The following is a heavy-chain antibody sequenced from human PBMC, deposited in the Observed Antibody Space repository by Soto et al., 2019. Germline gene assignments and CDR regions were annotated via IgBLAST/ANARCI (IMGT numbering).Heavy chain of an antibody. CDR2: ISSSGSTI. Sequence: GGSLRLSCAASGFTFSDYYMSWIRQAPGKGLEWVSYISSSGSTIYYADSVKGRFTISRDNAKNSLYLQMNSLRAEDTAVYYCALPAGPFWSGYFGWGNDYWGQGTLVTVSS. J-gene: IGHJ4*02. CDR3: ALPAGPFWSGYFGWGNDY. D-gene: IGHD3-3*01. CDR1: GFTFSDYY. V-gene: IGHV3-11*01.